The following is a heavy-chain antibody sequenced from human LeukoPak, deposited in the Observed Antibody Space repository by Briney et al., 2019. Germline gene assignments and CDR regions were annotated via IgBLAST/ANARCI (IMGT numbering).Heavy chain of an antibody. V-gene: IGHV3-21*01. D-gene: IGHD6-19*01. Sequence: GGSLRLSCAASGFTFSSYRMNWVRQAPGKGLEWVSSISSSSSYIYYADSVKGRFTISRDNAKNSLYLQMNSLRAEDTAVYYCAGSGIAVAGFDYWGQGTLVTVSS. CDR1: GFTFSSYR. J-gene: IGHJ4*02. CDR3: AGSGIAVAGFDY. CDR2: ISSSSSYI.